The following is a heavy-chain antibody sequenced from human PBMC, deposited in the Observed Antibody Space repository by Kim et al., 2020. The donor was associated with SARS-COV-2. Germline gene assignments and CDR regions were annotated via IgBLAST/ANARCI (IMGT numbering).Heavy chain of an antibody. CDR1: GFTFSSYG. CDR3: AKAFPNAIQFYYARFYLLSFATHV. CDR2: ISYDGSSK. J-gene: IGHJ6*02. D-gene: IGHD3-22*01. Sequence: GGSLRLSCAASGFTFSSYGMHWVRQAPGKGLEWVAVISYDGSSKYYADSVKGRFTISRDNSKNTLYLQMNSLRAEDTAVYYCAKAFPNAIQFYYARFYLLSFATHVWGQGTTVTLS. V-gene: IGHV3-30*18.